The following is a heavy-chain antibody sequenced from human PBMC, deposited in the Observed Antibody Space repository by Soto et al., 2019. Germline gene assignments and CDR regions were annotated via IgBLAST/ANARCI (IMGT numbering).Heavy chain of an antibody. Sequence: EVEVLESGGGLVQPGGSLRLSCAASGFSFSSYGMNWVRQAPGKELEWVSAISVSDGSTYYADSVKGRLTISRDNSKNPLYLQMNSLRAEDTAVYYWAKQMWGYKYGSSFEYWGQGTLVTVSS. D-gene: IGHD5-18*01. CDR3: AKQMWGYKYGSSFEY. CDR2: ISVSDGST. CDR1: GFSFSSYG. J-gene: IGHJ4*02. V-gene: IGHV3-23*01.